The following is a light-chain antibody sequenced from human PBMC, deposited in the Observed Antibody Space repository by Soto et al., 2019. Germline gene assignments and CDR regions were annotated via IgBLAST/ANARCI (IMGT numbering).Light chain of an antibody. Sequence: DIQMTQSPSSLSASVGDRVTITCRANQSISSYLHWYQQKPGKAPKLLIYAASSLLSGFPSRFSSSGSGTDFTLTISSLQPEDFATYYCQQSFITPYTFGQGTKLEIK. J-gene: IGKJ2*01. CDR1: QSISSY. CDR3: QQSFITPYT. CDR2: AAS. V-gene: IGKV1-39*01.